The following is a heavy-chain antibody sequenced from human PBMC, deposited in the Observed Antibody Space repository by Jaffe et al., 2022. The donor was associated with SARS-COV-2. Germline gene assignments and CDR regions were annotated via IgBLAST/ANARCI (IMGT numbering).Heavy chain of an antibody. Sequence: ESQLMESGGGLVQPGRSLRLSCAASGFTFGDYAMHWVRLAPGKGLEWVSGISWNSRTIDYADSVRGRFTISRDNARNSLYLQMNSLKTEDTALYYCAKDSGSGCSASSCYSLFYYYIDDWGKGTTVTVSS. J-gene: IGHJ6*03. CDR3: AKDSGSGCSASSCYSLFYYYIDD. CDR2: ISWNSRTI. V-gene: IGHV3-9*01. D-gene: IGHD2-15*01. CDR1: GFTFGDYA.